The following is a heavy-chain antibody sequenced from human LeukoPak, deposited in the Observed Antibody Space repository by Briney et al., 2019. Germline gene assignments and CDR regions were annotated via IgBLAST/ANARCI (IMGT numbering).Heavy chain of an antibody. V-gene: IGHV1-8*01. D-gene: IGHD1-26*01. CDR1: GYTFNMYD. CDR3: ARVLARGRGALKERLLYNNVYYDMDV. CDR2: VSPTSGNT. J-gene: IGHJ6*02. Sequence: RASVKVSCKASGYTFNMYDINWVRQTTGQGLEWMGWVSPTSGNTHYAQNFQGRVTMTWNSSITTAYMELRSLRSEDTAVFYCARVLARGRGALKERLLYNNVYYDMDVWGQGTTVTVSS.